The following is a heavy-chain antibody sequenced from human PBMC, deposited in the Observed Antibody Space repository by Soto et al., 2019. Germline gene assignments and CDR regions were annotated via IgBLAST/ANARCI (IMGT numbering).Heavy chain of an antibody. CDR1: GGTFSSHA. CDR2: ILPMVGTP. D-gene: IGHD3-10*01. Sequence: QVQLVQSGAEVKKPGSSVKVSCKASGGTFSSHAINWERQAPGQGLEWVGGILPMVGTPNYAQNFQDRVTIIADKSTRTAFMELRSLRSEDTAVYYCASGMVRGIVTSTIEHWGQGTLVTVSS. CDR3: ASGMVRGIVTSTIEH. V-gene: IGHV1-69*06. J-gene: IGHJ4*02.